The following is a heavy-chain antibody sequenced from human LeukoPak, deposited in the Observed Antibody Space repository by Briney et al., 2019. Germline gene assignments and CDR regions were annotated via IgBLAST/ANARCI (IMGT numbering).Heavy chain of an antibody. J-gene: IGHJ6*03. D-gene: IGHD3-16*01. CDR2: IPYDGSNK. V-gene: IGHV3-30*02. CDR1: GFAFSRHG. Sequence: HTGGSLRLSCAASGFAFSRHGIHWVRQAPGKGLEWVAFIPYDGSNKFYTDSVKGRFTISRDNSKNTLYLQMNSLRAEDTAVYYCAKGVGGAANYYYMDVWGKGTTVTVSS. CDR3: AKGVGGAANYYYMDV.